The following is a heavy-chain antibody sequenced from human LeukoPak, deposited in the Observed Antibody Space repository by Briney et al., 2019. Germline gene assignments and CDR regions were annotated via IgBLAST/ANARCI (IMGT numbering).Heavy chain of an antibody. Sequence: GGSLRLSCAASGFTFSSYGMHWVRQAPGKGLEWVAFIRYDGNNKYYADSVKGRFTISRDNSKNTLYLQMNSLRAEDTAVYYCARDQDDDSSGYYYYYGMDVWGQGTTVTVSS. CDR1: GFTFSSYG. V-gene: IGHV3-30*02. J-gene: IGHJ6*02. D-gene: IGHD3-22*01. CDR3: ARDQDDDSSGYYYYYGMDV. CDR2: IRYDGNNK.